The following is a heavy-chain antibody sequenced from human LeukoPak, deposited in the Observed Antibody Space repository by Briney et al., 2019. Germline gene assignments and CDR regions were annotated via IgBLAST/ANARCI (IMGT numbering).Heavy chain of an antibody. J-gene: IGHJ4*02. CDR2: INPNSGGT. CDR1: GYTFTGYY. D-gene: IGHD3-3*01. CDR3: ARDGDFWSGYLGPL. V-gene: IGHV1-2*02. Sequence: GASVKVSCKASGYTFTGYYMHWVRQAPGQGLEWMGWINPNSGGTNYAQKFQGRVTMTRDTSISTAYMELSRLRSDDTAVYYCARDGDFWSGYLGPLWGQGTLVTVSS.